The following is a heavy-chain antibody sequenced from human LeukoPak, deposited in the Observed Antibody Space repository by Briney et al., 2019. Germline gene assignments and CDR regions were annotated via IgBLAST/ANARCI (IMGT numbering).Heavy chain of an antibody. CDR1: GDSVSSNSAA. CDR3: ARARLESGSYYVHY. CDR2: TCYRSKWYN. J-gene: IGHJ4*02. V-gene: IGHV6-1*01. Sequence: SQTLSLTCAISGDSVSSNSAAWNWIRQSPSRGLEWLGRTCYRSKWYNDYALTVKSRITISPDTSKNQFSLQLNSVTPEDTAVYYCARARLESGSYYVHYWGQGTLVTVSS. D-gene: IGHD1-26*01.